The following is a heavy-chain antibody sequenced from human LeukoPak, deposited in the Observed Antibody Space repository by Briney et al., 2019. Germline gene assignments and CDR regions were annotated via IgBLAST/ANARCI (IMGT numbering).Heavy chain of an antibody. Sequence: PSETLSLTCTVSGGSISSSSYYWGWIRQPPGKGLEWIGRIYTSGSTNYNPSLKSRVTISVDTSKNQFSLKLSSVTAADTAVYYCAREWLPPYYYYYMDVWGKGTTVTVSS. V-gene: IGHV4-61*02. J-gene: IGHJ6*03. D-gene: IGHD3-22*01. CDR1: GGSISSSSYY. CDR3: AREWLPPYYYYYMDV. CDR2: IYTSGST.